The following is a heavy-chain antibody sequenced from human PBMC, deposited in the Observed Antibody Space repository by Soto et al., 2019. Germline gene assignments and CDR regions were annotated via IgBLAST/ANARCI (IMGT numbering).Heavy chain of an antibody. D-gene: IGHD6-13*01. CDR1: GYSFTSYW. J-gene: IGHJ4*02. Sequence: VESLKISFKGSGYSFTSYWISWVRQMPGKGLEWMGRIDPSDSYTNYSPSFQGHVTISADKSISTAYLQWSSLKASDTAMYYCARQQAAAGTWYFDYWGQGTLVTVSS. CDR3: ARQQAAAGTWYFDY. V-gene: IGHV5-10-1*01. CDR2: IDPSDSYT.